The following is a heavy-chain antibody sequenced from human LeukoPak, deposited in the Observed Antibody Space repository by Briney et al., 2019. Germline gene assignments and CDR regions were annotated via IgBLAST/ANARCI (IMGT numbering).Heavy chain of an antibody. Sequence: ASVKVSCKASGYTFTGYYMHWVRQAPGQGLEWMGWINPNSGGTNYAQKFQGRVTMTRDTSISTAYMELSRLRSDDTAVYYCARPDCSSTSCYRNYYYYYGMDVWGQGTTVTASS. J-gene: IGHJ6*02. CDR2: INPNSGGT. CDR3: ARPDCSSTSCYRNYYYYYGMDV. CDR1: GYTFTGYY. V-gene: IGHV1-2*02. D-gene: IGHD2-2*01.